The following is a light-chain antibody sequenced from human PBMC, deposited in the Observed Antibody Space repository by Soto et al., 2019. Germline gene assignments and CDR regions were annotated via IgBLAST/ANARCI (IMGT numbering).Light chain of an antibody. CDR2: ESG. J-gene: IGLJ3*02. CDR1: SSDVGSYNL. CDR3: CSFARGTTLV. Sequence: QSALTQPASVSGSPGQSITISCTGSSSDVGSYNLVSWYQQHPGKAPKLMVYESGKRPSGVSDRFFGSKSGNTASLIISGLQAEDEADYYCCSFARGTTLVFGGGTKLTVL. V-gene: IGLV2-23*01.